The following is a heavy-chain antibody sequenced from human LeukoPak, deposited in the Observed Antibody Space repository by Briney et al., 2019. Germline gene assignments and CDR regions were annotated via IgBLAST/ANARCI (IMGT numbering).Heavy chain of an antibody. D-gene: IGHD3-3*01. Sequence: SQTLSPTCTVSGGSISSGDYYWSWIRQPPGKGLEWIGYIYYSGSTNYNPSLKSRVTISVDTSKNQFSLKLSSVTAADTAVYYCARETRHDFWSGYYKGPFMDVWGKGTTVTVSS. CDR3: ARETRHDFWSGYYKGPFMDV. J-gene: IGHJ6*03. CDR1: GGSISSGDYY. V-gene: IGHV4-61*08. CDR2: IYYSGST.